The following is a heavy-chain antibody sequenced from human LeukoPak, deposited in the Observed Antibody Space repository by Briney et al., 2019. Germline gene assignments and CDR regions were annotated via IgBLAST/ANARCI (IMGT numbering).Heavy chain of an antibody. D-gene: IGHD1-26*01. CDR1: GYPFTAYY. CDR2: IDPNSGAA. J-gene: IGHJ6*02. Sequence: GASVKASCKTSGYPFTAYYLNWVRQAPGQGLEYMGRIDPNSGAATYARKFQGRVTMTRDTSINTGYMEVTSLRSDDTAVYYCARDRGGGRPGWYNGMDVWGQGTTVTVSS. V-gene: IGHV1-2*02. CDR3: ARDRGGGRPGWYNGMDV.